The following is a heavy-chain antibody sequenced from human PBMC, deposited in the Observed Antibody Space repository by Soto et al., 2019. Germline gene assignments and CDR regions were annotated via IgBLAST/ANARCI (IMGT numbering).Heavy chain of an antibody. D-gene: IGHD1-20*01. CDR1: GFTFSSYS. Sequence: EVQLVESGGGLVKPGGSLRLSCAASGFTFSSYSMNWVRQAPGKGLEWVSSISSSSSYIYYADSVKGRFTISRDNAKNSLYLQMNSLRAEDTAVYYCARDEYNWNGGVLFDSWGQGTLVTVSS. V-gene: IGHV3-21*01. CDR3: ARDEYNWNGGVLFDS. J-gene: IGHJ4*02. CDR2: ISSSSSYI.